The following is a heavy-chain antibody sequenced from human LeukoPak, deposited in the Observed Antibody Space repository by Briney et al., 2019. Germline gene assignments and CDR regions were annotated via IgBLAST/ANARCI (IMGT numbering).Heavy chain of an antibody. CDR2: ISSNGCST. D-gene: IGHD4-17*01. CDR1: GFTFSNYA. CDR3: ARDSATTDYYYGMDV. J-gene: IGHJ6*02. Sequence: GGSLRLSCAASGFTFSNYAMHWVRQAPGKGLEYVSAISSNGCSTYYANSVKGRFTISRDNSKNTLYLQMNSLRAEDTAVYYCARDSATTDYYYGMDVWGQGTTVTVSS. V-gene: IGHV3-64*01.